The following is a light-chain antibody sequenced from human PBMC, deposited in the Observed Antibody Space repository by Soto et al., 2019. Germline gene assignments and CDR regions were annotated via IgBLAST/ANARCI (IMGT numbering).Light chain of an antibody. Sequence: SYELTQPPSMSVSPGQTASITCSGDKLENKYACWYQQKPGQSPVMVIYEDNKRPSGIPERFSGSNSGNTATLTITGTQAMDEADYYCQAWDSSIVLFGGGTKLTVL. J-gene: IGLJ2*01. CDR2: EDN. V-gene: IGLV3-1*01. CDR3: QAWDSSIVL. CDR1: KLENKY.